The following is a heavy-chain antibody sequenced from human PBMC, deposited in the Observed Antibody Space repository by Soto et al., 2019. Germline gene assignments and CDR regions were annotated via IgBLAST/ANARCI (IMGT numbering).Heavy chain of an antibody. Sequence: ASVKVSCKASGYTFTTYGISWVRQAPGQGLEWMGWISPYNGTTKYAEKFQGEMTMTTDTATSTAYMDLRSLRSDDTAVYYCARDGERDTGLNFYYYLHGMDAWGQGTRVTVSS. V-gene: IGHV1-18*04. CDR1: GYTFTTYG. J-gene: IGHJ6*02. D-gene: IGHD1-1*01. CDR2: ISPYNGTT. CDR3: ARDGERDTGLNFYYYLHGMDA.